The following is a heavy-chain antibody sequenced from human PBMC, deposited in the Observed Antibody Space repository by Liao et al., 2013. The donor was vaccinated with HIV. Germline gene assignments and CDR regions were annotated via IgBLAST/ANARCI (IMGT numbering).Heavy chain of an antibody. CDR2: IYTSGNT. CDR3: ARDPVLSAFEI. D-gene: IGHD2/OR15-2a*01. V-gene: IGHV4-4*07. CDR1: GGSISSYY. J-gene: IGHJ3*02. Sequence: QVQLQESGPGLVKPSETLSLTCTVSGGSISSYYWSWIRQPAGKGLEWIGRIYTSGNTNYNPSLKSRLTISLDTSKNQFSLKLSSVTAADTAVYYCARDPVLSAFEIWGQGTMVTVSS.